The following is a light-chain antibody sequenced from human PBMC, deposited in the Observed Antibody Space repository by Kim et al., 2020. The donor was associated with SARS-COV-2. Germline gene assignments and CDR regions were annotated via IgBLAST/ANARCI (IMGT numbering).Light chain of an antibody. J-gene: IGKJ2*01. CDR2: AAS. V-gene: IGKV3-15*01. CDR1: QSVSSN. Sequence: EILMTQSPATLSVSPGERATLSCRASQSVSSNLAWYQQKPGQAPRLLIYAASTRATGIPARFSGSGSGTEFTLTISSLQSEDFAVYYCQQYNNWPPMYTFGQGTKLEI. CDR3: QQYNNWPPMYT.